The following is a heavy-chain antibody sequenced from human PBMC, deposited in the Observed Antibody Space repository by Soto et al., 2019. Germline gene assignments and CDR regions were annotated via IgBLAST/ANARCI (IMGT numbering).Heavy chain of an antibody. CDR1: GGAISGSY. Sequence: SQTLSLTYSVSGGAISGSYWCWIRQPAGEGREWVGHIDTSGITNYNPPLTSRVTLSADTSKNQFSLMLSSVPAADTAVSYCAGDLGADYVGQFDYWGHGTLVT. CDR3: AGDLGADYVGQFDY. J-gene: IGHJ4*01. D-gene: IGHD4-17*01. V-gene: IGHV4-4*07. CDR2: IDTSGIT.